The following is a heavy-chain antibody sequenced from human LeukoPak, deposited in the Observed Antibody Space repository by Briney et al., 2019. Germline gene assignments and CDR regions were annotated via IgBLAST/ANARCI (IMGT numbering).Heavy chain of an antibody. Sequence: SQTLSLTCAISGDSVSNTTTAWNWIRQSPSRGLEWLGSTYYRSKWYHEYAIAVRSQIIINSDTSKNQFSLHLTSVTPDDTAVYYCAKGYSMSYWGQGTLVTVSS. CDR1: GDSVSNTTTA. CDR2: TYYRSKWYH. CDR3: AKGYSMSY. V-gene: IGHV6-1*01. D-gene: IGHD5-12*01. J-gene: IGHJ4*02.